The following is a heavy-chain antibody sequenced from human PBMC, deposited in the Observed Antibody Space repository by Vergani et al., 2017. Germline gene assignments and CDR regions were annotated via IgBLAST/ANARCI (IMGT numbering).Heavy chain of an antibody. V-gene: IGHV4-4*02. CDR3: ARRFWSGYSDY. J-gene: IGHJ4*02. Sequence: QVQLQQWGAGLLKPSQTLSLTCTVSGGSISSSNWWSWVRQPPGKGLEWIGEIYHSGSTNYNPSLKSRVTISVDTSKNQFSLKLSSVTAADTAVYYCARRFWSGYSDYWGQGTLVTVSS. CDR2: IYHSGST. D-gene: IGHD3-3*01. CDR1: GGSISSSNW.